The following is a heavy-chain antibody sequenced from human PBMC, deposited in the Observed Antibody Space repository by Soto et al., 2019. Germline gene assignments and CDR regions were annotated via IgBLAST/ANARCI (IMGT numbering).Heavy chain of an antibody. Sequence: PGGSLRLSCAASGFTFSSYRMHWVRQAPGKGLEWVAIISYDGSDKYYADSVKGRFTVSRDNSKNTLYLQMNSLRVDDTAVYYCARTSYDSSGYYEYWGQGTPVTVSS. CDR3: ARTSYDSSGYYEY. CDR1: GFTFSSYR. J-gene: IGHJ4*02. V-gene: IGHV3-30-3*01. D-gene: IGHD3-22*01. CDR2: ISYDGSDK.